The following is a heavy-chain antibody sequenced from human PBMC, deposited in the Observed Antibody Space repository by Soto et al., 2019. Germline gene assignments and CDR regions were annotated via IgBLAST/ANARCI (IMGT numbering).Heavy chain of an antibody. D-gene: IGHD3-10*01. J-gene: IGHJ5*02. CDR2: TYYRSKWYY. CDR3: AKGGLVRGGFHSWFDT. CDR1: GDSVSSNTAG. Sequence: SQTLSLTCGISGDSVSSNTAGWSWIRQSPSRGLEWLGRTYYRSKWYYDYGVSVKGRITINPDTSKNQFSLQLNSVTPEDTAVYYCAKGGLVRGGFHSWFDTWGQGRLVTVSS. V-gene: IGHV6-1*01.